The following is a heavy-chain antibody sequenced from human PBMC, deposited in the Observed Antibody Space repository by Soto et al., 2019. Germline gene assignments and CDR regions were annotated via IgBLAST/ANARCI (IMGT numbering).Heavy chain of an antibody. Sequence: SETLSLTCTVSGGSISGRCWSWVRQSPGKGLEWIGYFCYTGSTNYNPSLKSRVTISVDRSKTQCSLKLTYVTAADTAVYYCAKSNSDSSGYYIIDHWGPGTLVTVSS. D-gene: IGHD3-22*01. CDR3: AKSNSDSSGYYIIDH. V-gene: IGHV4-59*01. J-gene: IGHJ4*02. CDR1: GGSISGRC. CDR2: FCYTGST.